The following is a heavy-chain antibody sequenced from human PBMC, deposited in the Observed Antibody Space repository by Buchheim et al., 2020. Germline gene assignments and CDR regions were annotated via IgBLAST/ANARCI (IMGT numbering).Heavy chain of an antibody. J-gene: IGHJ4*01. V-gene: IGHV4-59*01. CDR2: IYHSGSN. CDR3: ARDIDY. Sequence: QVQLQESGPGLVKPSETLSLTCTVSGGSISSYYWSWIRQPPGKGLEWIGYIYHSGSNNYIPSLKSRVTISIDTSKNQFSLKLSSVTAADTAVYYCARDIDYWGQGTL. CDR1: GGSISSYY.